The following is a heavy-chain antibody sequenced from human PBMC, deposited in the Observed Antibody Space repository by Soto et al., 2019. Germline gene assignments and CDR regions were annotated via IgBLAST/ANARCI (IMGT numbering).Heavy chain of an antibody. CDR3: ARAHCGGDCYSGVDY. CDR1: GYTFTSYG. D-gene: IGHD2-21*02. Sequence: ASVKVSCKASGYTFTSYGISWVRQAPGQGLEWMGWISAYNGNTNYAQKLQGRVTMTTDTSTNTAYMELRSLRSDDTAVYYCARAHCGGDCYSGVDYWGQGTLVTVSS. CDR2: ISAYNGNT. V-gene: IGHV1-18*01. J-gene: IGHJ4*02.